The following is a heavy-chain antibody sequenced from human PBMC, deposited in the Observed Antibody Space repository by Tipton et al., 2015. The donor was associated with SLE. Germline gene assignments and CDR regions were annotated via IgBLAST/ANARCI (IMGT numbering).Heavy chain of an antibody. CDR1: GFTFSSSW. Sequence: SLRLSCAASGFTFSSSWMNWVRQAPGKGLEWVSYISRSGFTICYADSVKGRFTISRDNAKNSLYLQMNNLRAEDTAVYYCATERNYAIYWGQGTLVTVSS. V-gene: IGHV3-48*03. J-gene: IGHJ4*02. CDR3: ATERNYAIY. D-gene: IGHD3-16*01. CDR2: ISRSGFTI.